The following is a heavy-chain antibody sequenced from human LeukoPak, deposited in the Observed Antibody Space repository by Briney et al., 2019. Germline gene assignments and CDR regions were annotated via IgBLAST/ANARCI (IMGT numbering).Heavy chain of an antibody. Sequence: PGGSLRLSCAASGFTCSSYGMHWVRQGPGKGLEWVAVISYDGSNKYYADSVKGRFTISRDNSKNTLYLQMNSLRAEDTAVYYCAKGLEGYCSSTSCPYFDYWGQGTLVTVSS. V-gene: IGHV3-30*18. CDR3: AKGLEGYCSSTSCPYFDY. D-gene: IGHD2-2*01. J-gene: IGHJ4*02. CDR2: ISYDGSNK. CDR1: GFTCSSYG.